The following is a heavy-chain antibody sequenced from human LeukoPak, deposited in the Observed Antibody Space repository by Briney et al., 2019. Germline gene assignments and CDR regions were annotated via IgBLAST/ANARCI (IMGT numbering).Heavy chain of an antibody. CDR2: TCSTRTFI. V-gene: IGHV3-21*01. J-gene: IGHJ4*02. CDR1: VFTFSSYT. Sequence: GGSLRLSCAASVFTFSSYTMSWVRQAPGKGPEWVSSTCSTRTFICYADSVKGRFTISRDNAKNSVYLQMDSLRAEDTAVYYCARGFGGYCSSTSCLVTIDYWGQGIPVTVSS. CDR3: ARGFGGYCSSTSCLVTIDY. D-gene: IGHD2-2*01.